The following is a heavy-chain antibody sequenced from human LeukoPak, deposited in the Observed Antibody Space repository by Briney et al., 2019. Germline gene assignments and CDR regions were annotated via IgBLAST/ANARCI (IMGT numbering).Heavy chain of an antibody. CDR3: ARSLWFGESRGGSLSSNRFDP. D-gene: IGHD3-10*01. CDR1: GGTFSSYA. V-gene: IGHV1-69*04. J-gene: IGHJ5*02. CDR2: IIPIFGIA. Sequence: SVKVSCKASGGTFSSYAISWVRQAPGQGLEWMGRIIPIFGIANYAQKFQGRVTITAEKSTSTAYMELSSLRSEDTAVYYCARSLWFGESRGGSLSSNRFDPWGQGTLVTVSS.